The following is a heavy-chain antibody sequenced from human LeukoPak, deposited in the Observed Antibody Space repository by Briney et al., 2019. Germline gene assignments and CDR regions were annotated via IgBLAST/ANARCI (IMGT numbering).Heavy chain of an antibody. CDR2: ISSSSSYI. Sequence: GGSLRLSCAASGFTFSSYSINWVRQAPGKGLEWVSSISSSSSYIYYADSVKGRFTISRDNAKNSLYLQMNSLRAEDTAVYYCANLWAVGSGQAGDIWGQGTMVTVSS. CDR1: GFTFSSYS. D-gene: IGHD6-19*01. V-gene: IGHV3-21*01. J-gene: IGHJ3*02. CDR3: ANLWAVGSGQAGDI.